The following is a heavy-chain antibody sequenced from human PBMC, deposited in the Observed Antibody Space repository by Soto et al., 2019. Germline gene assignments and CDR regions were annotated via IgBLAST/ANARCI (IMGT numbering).Heavy chain of an antibody. CDR1: GFTFSSYA. J-gene: IGHJ2*01. CDR2: ISGSGGST. CDR3: VKDAHSSGWHRNWYFDL. D-gene: IGHD6-19*01. V-gene: IGHV3-23*01. Sequence: EVQLLESGGGLVQPGGSLRLSCAASGFTFSSYAMSWVRQAPGKGLEWVSAISGSGGSTYYADSVKGRFTISRDNSKNTLYLQMNSLRAEDTAVYYCVKDAHSSGWHRNWYFDLWGRGTLVTVSS.